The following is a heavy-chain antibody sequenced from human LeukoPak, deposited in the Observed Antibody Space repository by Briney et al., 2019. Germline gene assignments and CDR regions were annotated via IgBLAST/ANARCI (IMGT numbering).Heavy chain of an antibody. CDR2: ISSSGTYI. CDR1: GFTFSTYS. J-gene: IGHJ4*02. D-gene: IGHD5-12*01. CDR3: ARENGWLRLPDY. Sequence: GGSLRLSCAASGFTFSTYSMNWVRQAPGRGLEWVSSISSSGTYIYYADSVKGRFTISRDNAKNSLYLQMNSLRAEDTAVYYCARENGWLRLPDYWGQGTLVTVSS. V-gene: IGHV3-21*01.